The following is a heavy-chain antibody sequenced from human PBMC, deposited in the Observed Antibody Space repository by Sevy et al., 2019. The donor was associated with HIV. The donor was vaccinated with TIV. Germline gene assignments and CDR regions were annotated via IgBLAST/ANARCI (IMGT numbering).Heavy chain of an antibody. V-gene: IGHV1-24*01. Sequence: ASVKVSCKVSGYTLTELSMHWVRQAPGKGLEWMGGFDPEDGETIYAQKFQGRVTMTEDTSTDTAYMELSSLRSEDTAVYYCPTVRYSSSWRGNRFDYWGQGTLVTVSS. CDR1: GYTLTELS. CDR3: PTVRYSSSWRGNRFDY. CDR2: FDPEDGET. J-gene: IGHJ4*02. D-gene: IGHD6-13*01.